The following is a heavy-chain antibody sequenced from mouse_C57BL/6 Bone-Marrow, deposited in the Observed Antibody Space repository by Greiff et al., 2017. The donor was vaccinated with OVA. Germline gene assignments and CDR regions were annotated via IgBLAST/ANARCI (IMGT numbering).Heavy chain of an antibody. D-gene: IGHD1-1*01. CDR2: IYPRSGNT. V-gene: IGHV1-81*01. CDR1: GYTFTSYG. CDR3: ARQVLRIMDY. Sequence: QVHVKQSGAELARPGASVKLSCKASGYTFTSYGISWVKQRTGQGLEWIGEIYPRSGNTYYNEKFKGKATLTADKSSSTAYMELRSLTSEDSAVYFCARQVLRIMDYWGQGTSVTVSS. J-gene: IGHJ4*01.